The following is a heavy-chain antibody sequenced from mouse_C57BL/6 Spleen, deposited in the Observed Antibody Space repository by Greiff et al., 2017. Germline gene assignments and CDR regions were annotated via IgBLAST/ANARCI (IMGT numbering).Heavy chain of an antibody. CDR3: AREDYGSSYSAWFAY. J-gene: IGHJ3*01. V-gene: IGHV1-72*01. CDR1: GYTFTSYW. Sequence: VQLQQPGVELVKPGASVKLSCKASGYTFTSYWMHWVKQRPGRGLEWIGRIDPNSGGTKYNEKFTSKATLTVDKPSSTAYMQLSSLTSEDSAVYYCAREDYGSSYSAWFAYWGQGTLVTVSA. D-gene: IGHD1-1*01. CDR2: IDPNSGGT.